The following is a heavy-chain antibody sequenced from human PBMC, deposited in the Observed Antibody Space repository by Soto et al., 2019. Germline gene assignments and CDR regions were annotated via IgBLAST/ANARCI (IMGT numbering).Heavy chain of an antibody. D-gene: IGHD6-19*01. CDR3: AGAPAEQWLVLLY. J-gene: IGHJ4*02. V-gene: IGHV4-4*02. Sequence: PSETLSLTCAVSGGSISSNYWWIWVRQTPGKGLEWIGEIFRSGSTNYNPSLKSRVTISVDKSKNQFSLSLNSLTAADTAVYYCAGAPAEQWLVLLYWGQGTLVTVSS. CDR2: IFRSGST. CDR1: GGSISSNYW.